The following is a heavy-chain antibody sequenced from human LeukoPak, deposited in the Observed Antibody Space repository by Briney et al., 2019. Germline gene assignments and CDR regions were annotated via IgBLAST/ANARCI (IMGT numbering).Heavy chain of an antibody. CDR1: GYTFTGYY. V-gene: IGHV1-18*04. CDR2: ISAYNGNT. D-gene: IGHD3-3*01. Sequence: ASVKVSCKASGYTFTGYYLHWVRQAPGQGLEWMGWISAYNGNTNYAQKLQGRVTMTTDTSTSTAYMELRSLRSDDTAVYYCAREVFGVVMPRLYYYYYYMDVWGKGTTVTVSS. J-gene: IGHJ6*03. CDR3: AREVFGVVMPRLYYYYYYMDV.